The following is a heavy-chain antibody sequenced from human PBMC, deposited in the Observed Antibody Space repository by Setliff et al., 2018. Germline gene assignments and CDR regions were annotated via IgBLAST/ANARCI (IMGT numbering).Heavy chain of an antibody. CDR1: GFAFNTYS. CDR2: ITSGGSSV. Sequence: GGSLRLSCAASGFAFNTYSINWVRQAPGKGLEWIAHITSGGSSVSYVDSVKGRFAISTDSAKNTLYLQMNSLGAEDTAMYYCARDMSPDIMWELPVDSWGQGTLVTVSS. J-gene: IGHJ4*02. V-gene: IGHV3-48*01. D-gene: IGHD1-26*01. CDR3: ARDMSPDIMWELPVDS.